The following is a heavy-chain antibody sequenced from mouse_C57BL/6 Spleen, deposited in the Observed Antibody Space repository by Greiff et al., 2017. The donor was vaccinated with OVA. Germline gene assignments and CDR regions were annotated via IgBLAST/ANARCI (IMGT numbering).Heavy chain of an antibody. J-gene: IGHJ4*01. D-gene: IGHD1-1*01. V-gene: IGHV1-74*01. CDR2: IHPSASDT. CDR3: AISLSGYVGAMDY. Sequence: QVQLQQPGAELVKPGASVKVSCKASGYTFTSYWMHWVKQRPGQGLEWIGRIHPSASDTNYNQKFKGKATLTVDKSSSTAYMQLSSLTSEDSAVYYCAISLSGYVGAMDYWGQGTSVTVSS. CDR1: GYTFTSYW.